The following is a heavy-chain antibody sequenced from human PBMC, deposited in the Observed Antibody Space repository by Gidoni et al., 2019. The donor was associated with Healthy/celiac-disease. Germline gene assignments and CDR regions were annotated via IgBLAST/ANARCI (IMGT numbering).Heavy chain of an antibody. V-gene: IGHV3-23*01. CDR3: TQVEPFDY. Sequence: EVQLLEAGGGWVQPGGSLRLSCAASGFTFSSYAMSWVRQAPGKGVEWVSAISGSGGSTYYADSVKGRFTISRDNSKNTLYLQMNSLRAEDTAVYYCTQVEPFDYWGQGTLVTVSS. CDR1: GFTFSSYA. D-gene: IGHD2-15*01. J-gene: IGHJ4*02. CDR2: ISGSGGST.